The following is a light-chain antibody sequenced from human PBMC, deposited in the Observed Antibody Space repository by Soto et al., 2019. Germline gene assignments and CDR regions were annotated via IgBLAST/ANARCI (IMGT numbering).Light chain of an antibody. Sequence: QSVLTQPASVSGSPGQSITISCAGTRDDIGAYDYVSWYQQHPGNAPKLLVYEVTNRPSGVSDRFSGSMSGNTASLTISGLQAEDEADYYCNSYTNSSAVVFGGGTKVTVL. CDR2: EVT. CDR1: RDDIGAYDY. CDR3: NSYTNSSAVV. V-gene: IGLV2-14*01. J-gene: IGLJ2*01.